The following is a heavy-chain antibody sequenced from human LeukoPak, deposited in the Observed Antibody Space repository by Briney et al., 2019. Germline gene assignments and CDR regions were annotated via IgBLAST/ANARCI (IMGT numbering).Heavy chain of an antibody. CDR3: AKDWRNGYSSDWYSEGYLPH. J-gene: IGHJ1*01. CDR2: ISNSGHST. Sequence: GGSLRLSCVASGFTFSSYAMSWVRQAPGKGLEWVSGISNSGHSTYNADSVKGRFTSTRDNSKNTLYLQMNSLRAEDTAVYYCAKDWRNGYSSDWYSEGYLPHWGQGTLVTVSS. D-gene: IGHD6-25*01. V-gene: IGHV3-23*01. CDR1: GFTFSSYA.